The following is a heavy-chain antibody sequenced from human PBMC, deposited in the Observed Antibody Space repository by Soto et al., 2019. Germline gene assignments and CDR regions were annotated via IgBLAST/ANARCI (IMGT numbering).Heavy chain of an antibody. CDR1: GGSISSSSYY. D-gene: IGHD5-18*01. V-gene: IGHV4-39*01. CDR2: IYYSGST. Sequence: PSETLSLTCTVSGGSISSSSYYWGWIRQPPGKGLEWIGSIYYSGSTYYNPSLKSRVTISVDTSKNQFSLKLSSVTAADTAVYYCVCIFSGGNGYGFYYYGRDVWGQGTTVPVSS. CDR3: VCIFSGGNGYGFYYYGRDV. J-gene: IGHJ6*02.